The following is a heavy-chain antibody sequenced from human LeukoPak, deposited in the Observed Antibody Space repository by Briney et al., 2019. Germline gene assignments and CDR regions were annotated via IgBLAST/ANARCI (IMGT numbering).Heavy chain of an antibody. CDR3: AAVDSAMIRYFDY. V-gene: IGHV3-21*04. CDR1: GFTFSSYS. J-gene: IGHJ4*02. CDR2: TSSSSSYI. Sequence: GGSLRLSCAASGFTFSSYSMNWVRQAPGKGLEWVSSTSSSSSYIYYADSVKGRFTVSRDNSKNTLHLQMNSLRAEDTAIYYCAAVDSAMIRYFDYWGQGTLVTVSS. D-gene: IGHD5-18*01.